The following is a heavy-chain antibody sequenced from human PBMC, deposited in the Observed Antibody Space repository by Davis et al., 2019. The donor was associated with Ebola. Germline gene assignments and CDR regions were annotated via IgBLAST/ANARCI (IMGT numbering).Heavy chain of an antibody. CDR3: ARAMDFWRDSSGMDV. J-gene: IGHJ6*04. D-gene: IGHD3-3*01. CDR2: INPSGGST. Sequence: ASVKVSCKASGYTFTSYYMHWVRQAPGQGLEWMGIINPSGGSTSYAQKFQGRVTMTRDTSTSTVYMELSSLRSEDTAVYYCARAMDFWRDSSGMDVWGKGTTVTVSS. V-gene: IGHV1-46*01. CDR1: GYTFTSYY.